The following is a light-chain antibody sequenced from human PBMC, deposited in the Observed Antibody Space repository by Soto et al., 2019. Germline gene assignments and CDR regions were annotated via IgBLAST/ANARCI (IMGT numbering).Light chain of an antibody. CDR3: QQYGSSPPIT. V-gene: IGKV3-20*01. CDR2: GAS. J-gene: IGKJ5*01. Sequence: EIVLTQSPGTLSLSPGERATLSCRASQSVSSSYLAWYQEKPGQAPRLLIYGASSRATGIPDRFSGSGSGTDFTPTITGREPEDFAVYYCQQYGSSPPITSGQGTRLGIK. CDR1: QSVSSSY.